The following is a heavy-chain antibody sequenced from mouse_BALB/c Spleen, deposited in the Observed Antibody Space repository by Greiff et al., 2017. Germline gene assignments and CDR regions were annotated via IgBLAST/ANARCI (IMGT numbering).Heavy chain of an antibody. CDR3: ARLKRSVLLRPLFDY. D-gene: IGHD1-2*01. J-gene: IGHJ2*01. CDR1: GDSITSCY. Sequence: EVMLVESGPSLVKPSQTLSLTCSVTGDSITSCYWNWIRKFPGNKLEYMGYISYSGSTYYNPSLKSRISITRDTSKNQYYLQLNSVTTEDTATYYCARLKRSVLLRPLFDYWGQGTTLTVSS. V-gene: IGHV3-8*02. CDR2: ISYSGST.